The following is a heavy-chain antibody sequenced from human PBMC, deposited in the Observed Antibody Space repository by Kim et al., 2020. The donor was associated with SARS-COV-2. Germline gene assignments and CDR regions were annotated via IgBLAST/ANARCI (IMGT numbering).Heavy chain of an antibody. J-gene: IGHJ4*02. CDR3: ARVSGYGDFDY. Sequence: TNSNPSLQRRVTLSIDTSDNQFFLKLWSVTAADTAVYYCARVSGYGDFDYWGQGTLVTVSS. D-gene: IGHD5-12*01. CDR2: T. V-gene: IGHV4-59*01.